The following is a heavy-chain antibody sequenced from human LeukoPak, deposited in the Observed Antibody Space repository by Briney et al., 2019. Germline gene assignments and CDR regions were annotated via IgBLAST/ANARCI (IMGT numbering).Heavy chain of an antibody. V-gene: IGHV4-34*01. J-gene: IGHJ5*02. D-gene: IGHD4-17*01. CDR1: GGSFSGYY. Sequence: SETLSLTCAVYGGSFSGYYWSWIRQPPGKGLEWIGEINHSGSTNYNPSLKSRVTISVDTSKNQFSLKLSSVTAADTAVYYCARALYGDYVDWFDPWGQGTLVTVSS. CDR3: ARALYGDYVDWFDP. CDR2: INHSGST.